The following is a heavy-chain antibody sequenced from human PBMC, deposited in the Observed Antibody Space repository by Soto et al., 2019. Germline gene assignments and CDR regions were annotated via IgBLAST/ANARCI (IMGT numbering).Heavy chain of an antibody. D-gene: IGHD3-10*01. CDR3: ARASGESYPGSRVFDS. V-gene: IGHV3-23*01. CDR1: GFTFSSNA. CDR2: ITNTGGDT. J-gene: IGHJ4*02. Sequence: GGSLRLSCAASGFTFSSNAMTWVRRAPGKGLEWVSVITNTGGDTLYADSVKGRFTMSRDNSKNILYLQMNSLGAEDTAIYYCARASGESYPGSRVFDSWGQGTRVTVSS.